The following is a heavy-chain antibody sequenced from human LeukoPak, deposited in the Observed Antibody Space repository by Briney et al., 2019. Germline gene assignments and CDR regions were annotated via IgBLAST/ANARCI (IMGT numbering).Heavy chain of an antibody. D-gene: IGHD2-8*01. Sequence: SETLSLTCTVSGGSISSYYWSWIRQPPGKGLEWIGYIYYSGSTYYNPSLKSRVTISVDTSKNQFSLKLSSVTAADTAVYYCAGLIRPGWFDPWGQGTLVTVSS. CDR2: IYYSGST. CDR1: GGSISSYY. CDR3: AGLIRPGWFDP. J-gene: IGHJ5*02. V-gene: IGHV4-59*04.